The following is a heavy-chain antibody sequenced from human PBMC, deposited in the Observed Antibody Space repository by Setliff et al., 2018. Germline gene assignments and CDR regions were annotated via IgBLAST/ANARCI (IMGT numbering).Heavy chain of an antibody. CDR1: GGSTSTYY. D-gene: IGHD5-12*01. Sequence: SETLSLTCTVSGGSTSTYYWSWIRQPPGKGLEWIGYVYYSGIANYSPSLKSRLTISVDTSKNQFSLKLRSVTAADTAVYYCARGGTFRYFDYWGQGTPVTVSS. CDR2: VYYSGIA. J-gene: IGHJ4*02. V-gene: IGHV4-59*01. CDR3: ARGGTFRYFDY.